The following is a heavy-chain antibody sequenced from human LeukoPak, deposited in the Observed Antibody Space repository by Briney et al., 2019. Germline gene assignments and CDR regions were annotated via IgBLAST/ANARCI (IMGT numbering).Heavy chain of an antibody. V-gene: IGHV1-18*01. CDR3: ARALSDDFWSFYQDY. D-gene: IGHD3-3*01. CDR2: VSAYNGNT. J-gene: IGHJ4*02. CDR1: GYTFTSYG. Sequence: GASVKVSCKASGYTFTSYGISWVRQAPGQGLEWLGWVSAYNGNTNFAQKIQGRVNMTTDTSTSTAYMELRSLRSDDTAVYYCARALSDDFWSFYQDYWGQGTLVTVSS.